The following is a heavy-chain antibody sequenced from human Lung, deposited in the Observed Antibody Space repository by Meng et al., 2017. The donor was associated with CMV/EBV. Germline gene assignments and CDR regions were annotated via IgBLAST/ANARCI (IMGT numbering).Heavy chain of an antibody. J-gene: IGHJ3*01. V-gene: IGHV4-4*02. CDR2: IYHSGTT. CDR3: ARGYYDLWSGYSYHDAFAL. D-gene: IGHD3-3*01. CDR1: GGSISSSNW. Sequence: SXTXSLXCAVSGGSISSSNWWNWVRQPPGKGLEWIGEIYHSGTTVHNPSLKSRVTIVVDKSKNHFSLKLTSVTAADTAIYFCARGYYDLWSGYSYHDAFALGXKGTXV.